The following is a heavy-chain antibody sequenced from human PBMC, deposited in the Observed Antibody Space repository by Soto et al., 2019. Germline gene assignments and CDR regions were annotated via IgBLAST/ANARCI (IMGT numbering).Heavy chain of an antibody. D-gene: IGHD1-26*01. V-gene: IGHV3-48*01. Sequence: GGSLRLSCAASGLTFSSCHMNWVRQAPGKGLEWVSYISSGSRTIFYADSVNGRFTISRDNAKNSLYLQMNSLRAEDTAVYYCAKDGRRWDLPADYWGQGALVTVSS. CDR2: ISSGSRTI. CDR1: GLTFSSCH. CDR3: AKDGRRWDLPADY. J-gene: IGHJ4*02.